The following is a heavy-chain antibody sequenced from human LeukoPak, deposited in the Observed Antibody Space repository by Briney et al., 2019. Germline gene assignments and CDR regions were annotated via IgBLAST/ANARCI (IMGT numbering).Heavy chain of an antibody. CDR3: ARAEVEWELLDVLFDY. Sequence: GGSLRLSCAASGFTFSSYWMHWVRQVPNQGLMWVSRINSDETISEYVDSVNGRFTISRDNAKNTLYLQMNSLRAEDTAVYYCARAEVEWELLDVLFDYWGQGTLVTVSS. CDR2: INSDETIS. D-gene: IGHD1-26*01. CDR1: GFTFSSYW. J-gene: IGHJ4*02. V-gene: IGHV3-74*01.